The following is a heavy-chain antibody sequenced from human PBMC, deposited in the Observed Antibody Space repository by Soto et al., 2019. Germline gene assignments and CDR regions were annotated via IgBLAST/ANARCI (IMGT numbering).Heavy chain of an antibody. D-gene: IGHD3-10*01. V-gene: IGHV1-18*01. Sequence: ASVKVSCKASGYTFASYGISWVRQAPGQGLEWMGWISAYNGNTNYAQKLQGRVTMTTDTSTSTAYMELRSLRSDDTAVYYCARTYYYGSGSLYYFDYWGQGTLVTVS. CDR2: ISAYNGNT. CDR1: GYTFASYG. CDR3: ARTYYYGSGSLYYFDY. J-gene: IGHJ4*02.